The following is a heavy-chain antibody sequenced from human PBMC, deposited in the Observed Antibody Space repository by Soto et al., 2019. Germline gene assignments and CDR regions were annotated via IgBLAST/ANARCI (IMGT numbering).Heavy chain of an antibody. D-gene: IGHD6-13*01. Sequence: QVQLVESGGGVVQPGTSLRLSCTTSGFTFSNHAMHWVRQAPGKGLEWVAQIWYDGSNKYYADSVKGRFTISRDNSRKMVYVQVNRLRVEDMDVYYCARAGPPLAPYALDVWGQGTSVTVSS. CDR2: IWYDGSNK. CDR3: ARAGPPLAPYALDV. V-gene: IGHV3-33*01. J-gene: IGHJ6*02. CDR1: GFTFSNHA.